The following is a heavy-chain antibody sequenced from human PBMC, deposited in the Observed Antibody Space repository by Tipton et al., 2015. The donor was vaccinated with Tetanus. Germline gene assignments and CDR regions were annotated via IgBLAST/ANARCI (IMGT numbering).Heavy chain of an antibody. V-gene: IGHV4-30-2*01. J-gene: IGHJ3*02. CDR1: GGSISSGGYS. Sequence: TLSLTCAVSGGSISSGGYSWSWIRQPPGKGLEWFGYIYQSGITYHNPSLKSRVTILVDRSKNQFSLKLTSVTAADTAVYYCVRGRDGYNLVFDIWGQGTMVTVSS. CDR3: VRGRDGYNLVFDI. D-gene: IGHD5-24*01. CDR2: IYQSGIT.